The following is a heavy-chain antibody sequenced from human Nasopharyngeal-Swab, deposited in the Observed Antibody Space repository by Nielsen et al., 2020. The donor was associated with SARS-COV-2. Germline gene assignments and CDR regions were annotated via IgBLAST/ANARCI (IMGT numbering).Heavy chain of an antibody. CDR2: IYPGDSDT. Sequence: QGCGLGFTIYWLGWVRQMPGKGLEWMGIIYPGDSDTRYSPSFQGQVTISADKSISTAYLQWSSLKASDTAMYYCAIAVRGVNQFDYWGQGTLVTVSS. J-gene: IGHJ4*02. V-gene: IGHV5-51*01. D-gene: IGHD3-10*01. CDR3: AIAVRGVNQFDY. CDR1: GLGFTIYW.